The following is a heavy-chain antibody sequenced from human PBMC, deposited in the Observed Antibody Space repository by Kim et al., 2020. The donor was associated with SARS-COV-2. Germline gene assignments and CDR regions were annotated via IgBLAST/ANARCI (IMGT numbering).Heavy chain of an antibody. J-gene: IGHJ4*02. Sequence: SQTLSLTCTVSGGSISRGGYYWSWIRQHPGKGLEWIGYIYYSGSTYYNPSLQSRVTISVDTSKNQFSLRLSSVTAADTAVYYCARSPQSWVVVTHFDYWGQGTLVTVSS. CDR2: IYYSGST. CDR1: GGSISRGGYY. CDR3: ARSPQSWVVVTHFDY. V-gene: IGHV4-31*03. D-gene: IGHD3-22*01.